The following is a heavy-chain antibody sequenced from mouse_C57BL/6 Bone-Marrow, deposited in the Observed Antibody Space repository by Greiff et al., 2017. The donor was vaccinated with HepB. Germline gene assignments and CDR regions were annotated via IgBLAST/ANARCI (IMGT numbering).Heavy chain of an antibody. Sequence: LQESGPELVKPGASVKISCKASGYAFSSSWMNWVKQRPGKGLEWIGRIYPGDGDTNYNGKFKGKATLTADKSSSTAYMQLSSLTSEDSAVYFCARQTGRWGQGTLVTVSA. CDR1: GYAFSSSW. CDR2: IYPGDGDT. V-gene: IGHV1-82*01. D-gene: IGHD4-1*01. J-gene: IGHJ3*01. CDR3: ARQTGR.